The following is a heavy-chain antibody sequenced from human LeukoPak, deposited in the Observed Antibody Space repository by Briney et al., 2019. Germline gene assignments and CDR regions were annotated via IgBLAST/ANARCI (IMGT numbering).Heavy chain of an antibody. D-gene: IGHD6-19*01. V-gene: IGHV1-18*01. CDR1: GYTFTSYG. Sequence: VASVKVSCKASGYTFTSYGISWVRQAPGQGLEWMGWISAYNGNTNHAQKLQGRVTMTTDTSTSTAYMELRSLRSGDTAVYYCARVAAVAGSPFDYWGQGTLVTVSS. J-gene: IGHJ4*02. CDR2: ISAYNGNT. CDR3: ARVAAVAGSPFDY.